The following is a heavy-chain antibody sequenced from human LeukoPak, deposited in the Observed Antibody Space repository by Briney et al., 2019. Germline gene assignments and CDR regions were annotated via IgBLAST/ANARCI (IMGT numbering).Heavy chain of an antibody. D-gene: IGHD1-26*01. J-gene: IGHJ4*02. CDR1: GYSISSGYY. CDR2: IYHSGST. CDR3: ARDVVGAHDY. V-gene: IGHV4-38-2*02. Sequence: SETLSLTCTVSGYSISSGYYWGWIRQPPGKGLEWIGSIYHSGSTYYNPSLKSRVTISVDTSKNQFSLKLSPVTAADTAVYYCARDVVGAHDYWGQGTLVTVSS.